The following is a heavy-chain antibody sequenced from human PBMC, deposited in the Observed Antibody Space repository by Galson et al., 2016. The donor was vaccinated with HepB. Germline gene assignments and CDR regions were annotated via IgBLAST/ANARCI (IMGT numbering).Heavy chain of an antibody. Sequence: SLRLSCAASGFAFDIYAMHWVRQAPGKGLEWVSGLSWNSAYVGSAASVKGRFTISRDNAKNSLYLQMNSLRAEDTALYYCARVVRDYRTYSYSGPSYAMDVWGQGTTVTVSS. J-gene: IGHJ6*02. D-gene: IGHD5-18*01. CDR2: LSWNSAYV. CDR1: GFAFDIYA. V-gene: IGHV3-9*01. CDR3: ARVVRDYRTYSYSGPSYAMDV.